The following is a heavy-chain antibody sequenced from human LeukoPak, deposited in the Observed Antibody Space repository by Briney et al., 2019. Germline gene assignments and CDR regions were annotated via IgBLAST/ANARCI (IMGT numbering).Heavy chain of an antibody. CDR2: IYTSGST. V-gene: IGHV4-61*05. Sequence: SETLSLTCTVSGGSISSSSYYWGWIRQPPGKGLEWIVRIYTSGSTNYNPSLKSRVTMSVDTSKNQFSLKLSSVTAADTAVYYCARADRQQLGPLYYYYGMDVWGQGTTVTVSS. CDR1: GGSISSSSYY. CDR3: ARADRQQLGPLYYYYGMDV. D-gene: IGHD6-13*01. J-gene: IGHJ6*02.